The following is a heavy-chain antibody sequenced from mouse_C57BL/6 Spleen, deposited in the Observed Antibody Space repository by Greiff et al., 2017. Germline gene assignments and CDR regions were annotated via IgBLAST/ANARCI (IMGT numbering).Heavy chain of an antibody. J-gene: IGHJ3*01. CDR1: GYTFTSYW. CDR3: ARDYYCSSWFAY. D-gene: IGHD1-1*01. Sequence: VQLQQPGAELVKPGASVKLSCKASGYTFTSYWMHWVKQRPGQGLEWIGMIHPNSGSTNYNEKFKSKATLTVDKSSSTHYMQRIGLTSEDSSVYYCARDYYCSSWFAYWGQGTLVTVSA. V-gene: IGHV1-64*01. CDR2: IHPNSGST.